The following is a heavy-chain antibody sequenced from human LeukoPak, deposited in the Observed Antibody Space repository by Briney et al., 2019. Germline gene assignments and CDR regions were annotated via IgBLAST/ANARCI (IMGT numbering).Heavy chain of an antibody. CDR3: AKDTLPVVTIVAGAFDI. D-gene: IGHD3-22*01. CDR2: ISGDGGST. Sequence: PGGSLRLSCAASGFTFDDYAMLWVRQAPGKGLEWVSLISGDGGSTYYADSVKGRFTIYRDNSKNSLYLQMNSLRTEDTALYYCAKDTLPVVTIVAGAFDIWGQGTMVTVSS. V-gene: IGHV3-43*02. CDR1: GFTFDDYA. J-gene: IGHJ3*02.